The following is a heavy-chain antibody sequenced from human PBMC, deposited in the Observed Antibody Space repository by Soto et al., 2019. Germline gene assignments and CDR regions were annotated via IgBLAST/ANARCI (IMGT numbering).Heavy chain of an antibody. J-gene: IGHJ4*02. D-gene: IGHD3-10*01. CDR3: ARGLYGPGSGWCYFDY. Sequence: QVQLVQSGAEVKKPGSSVKVSCKASGGTFSSYTISWVRQAPGQGLEWMGRIIPILGIANYAQKFQGRVTITADKSTSTAYMELSSLRSEDTAVYYCARGLYGPGSGWCYFDYWGQGTLVTVSS. V-gene: IGHV1-69*02. CDR1: GGTFSSYT. CDR2: IIPILGIA.